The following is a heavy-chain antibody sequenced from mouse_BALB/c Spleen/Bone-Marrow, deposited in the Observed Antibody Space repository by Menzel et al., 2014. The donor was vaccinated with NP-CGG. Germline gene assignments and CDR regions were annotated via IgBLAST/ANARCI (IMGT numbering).Heavy chain of an antibody. CDR3: ARVYYGNLDH. Sequence: VHLQQSGAELVRPGSSVKISCKASGYAFSTYWMNWVKQRPGQGLEWIGQVSPGDGDTNYNGKFRGKATLTADKSSSTAYIQLSSLTSEDSAVYFCARVYYGNLDHWGQGTTLTVSS. J-gene: IGHJ2*01. CDR2: VSPGDGDT. V-gene: IGHV1-80*01. CDR1: GYAFSTYW. D-gene: IGHD2-1*01.